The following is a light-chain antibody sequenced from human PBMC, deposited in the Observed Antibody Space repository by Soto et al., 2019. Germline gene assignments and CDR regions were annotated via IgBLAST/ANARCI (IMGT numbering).Light chain of an antibody. CDR1: QSVSSS. CDR2: DAS. CDR3: QQYHNWPIT. V-gene: IGKV3-15*01. Sequence: ELVMTQSPATLSVSPGGRATLSCRASQSVSSSLAWYQQRPGQAPRILMYDASTRATGISARFSGSGSGTEFTLTISSLQSEDFAVYYCQQYHNWPITFGQGTRLEI. J-gene: IGKJ5*01.